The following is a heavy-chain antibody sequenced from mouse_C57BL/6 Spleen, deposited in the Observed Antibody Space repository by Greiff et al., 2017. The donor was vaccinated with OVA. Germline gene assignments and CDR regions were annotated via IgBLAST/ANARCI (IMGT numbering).Heavy chain of an antibody. J-gene: IGHJ4*01. CDR1: GYTFTSYW. Sequence: QVQLQQPGAELVKPGASVKLSCKASGYTFTSYWMQWVKQRPGQGLEWIGEIDPSDSYTNYNQKFKGKATLTVDTSSSTAYMQLSSLTSEDSAVYYCARRATVVASYYAMDYWGQGTSVTVSS. CDR2: IDPSDSYT. CDR3: ARRATVVASYYAMDY. D-gene: IGHD1-1*01. V-gene: IGHV1-50*01.